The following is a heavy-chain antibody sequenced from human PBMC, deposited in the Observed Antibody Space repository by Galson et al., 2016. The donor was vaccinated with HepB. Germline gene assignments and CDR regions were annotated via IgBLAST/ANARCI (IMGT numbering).Heavy chain of an antibody. D-gene: IGHD2-21*02. V-gene: IGHV5-51*01. Sequence: SGAEVKKPGESLRISCKGSGSNFNDYWIGWVRQMPGKGLEWMGIIYPGDSDTTYSPSFQGQVTISVDKSISTAFLQWSSLQASDTAIYYCAGQCGGDCFSQGRYWYLDLWGRGTLVTVSS. J-gene: IGHJ2*01. CDR2: IYPGDSDT. CDR1: GSNFNDYW. CDR3: AGQCGGDCFSQGRYWYLDL.